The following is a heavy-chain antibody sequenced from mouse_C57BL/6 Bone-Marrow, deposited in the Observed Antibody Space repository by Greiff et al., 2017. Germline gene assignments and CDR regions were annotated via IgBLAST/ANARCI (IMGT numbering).Heavy chain of an antibody. CDR2: IRSKSNNYAT. CDR3: ARGWFWFAY. CDR1: GFSFHTYA. Sequence: EVMLVESGGGLVQPKGSLKLSCAASGFSFHTYAMNWVRQAPGKGLEWVARIRSKSNNYATYYADSVKDRFTISRDDSESMLYLQMNNLKTEDTAMYYCARGWFWFAYWGQGTLVTVSA. D-gene: IGHD2-3*01. J-gene: IGHJ3*01. V-gene: IGHV10-1*01.